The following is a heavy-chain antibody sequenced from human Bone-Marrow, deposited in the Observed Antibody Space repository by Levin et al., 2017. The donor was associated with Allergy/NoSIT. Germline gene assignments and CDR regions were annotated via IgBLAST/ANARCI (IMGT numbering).Heavy chain of an antibody. Sequence: ASVKVSCKVSGYSLTEYSTQWVRQAPGKGLEWMGGFDPIDGETIYAQRFQDRVSLTQESSTDTAYMELKSLTSDDTAIYYCGRSYRNYAGWVDPWGQGTRVTVSS. CDR3: GRSYRNYAGWVDP. V-gene: IGHV1-24*01. D-gene: IGHD3-16*02. J-gene: IGHJ5*02. CDR2: FDPIDGET. CDR1: GYSLTEYS.